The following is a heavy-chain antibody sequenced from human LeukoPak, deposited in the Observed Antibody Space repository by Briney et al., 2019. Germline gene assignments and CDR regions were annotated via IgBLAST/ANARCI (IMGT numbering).Heavy chain of an antibody. CDR1: GASIRSRDHY. CDR3: ARGVEMWSYFDS. Sequence: SETLSLTCSVSGASIRSRDHYWAWIRQPPGKGLEWIGSVYFSGSTYYKASLKSRLTISVDTSKNQFSLTLKSVTAADKSVYYCARGVEMWSYFDSWGQGTPVIVS. V-gene: IGHV4-39*01. J-gene: IGHJ4*02. CDR2: VYFSGST. D-gene: IGHD2-21*01.